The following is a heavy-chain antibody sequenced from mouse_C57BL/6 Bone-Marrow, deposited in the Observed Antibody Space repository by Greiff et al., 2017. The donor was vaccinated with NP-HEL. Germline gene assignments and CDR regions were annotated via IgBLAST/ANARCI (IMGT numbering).Heavy chain of an antibody. CDR1: GYAFSSSW. D-gene: IGHD1-1*01. V-gene: IGHV1-82*01. J-gene: IGHJ1*03. CDR2: IYPGDGDT. CDR3: ARSYSYWYFDV. Sequence: VKLQHSGPELVKPGASVKISCKASGYAFSSSWMNWVKQRPGKGLEWIGRIYPGDGDTNYNGKFKGKATLTADKSSSTAYMQLSSLTSEDSAVYFCARSYSYWYFDVWGTGTTVTVSS.